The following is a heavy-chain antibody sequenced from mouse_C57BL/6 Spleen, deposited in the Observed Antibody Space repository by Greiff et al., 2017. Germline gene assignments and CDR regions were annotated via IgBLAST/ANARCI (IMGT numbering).Heavy chain of an antibody. D-gene: IGHD1-1*01. V-gene: IGHV1-15*01. Sequence: VQLQQSGAELVRPGASVTLSCKASGYTFTDYEMHWVKQTPVHGLEWIGAIDPETGGTAYNQKFKGKAILTADKSSSTAYMELRSLTSEDSAVYYCTRRYGSSPYCAMGDWGQGASVTGSS. CDR1: GYTFTDYE. J-gene: IGHJ4*01. CDR2: IDPETGGT. CDR3: TRRYGSSPYCAMGD.